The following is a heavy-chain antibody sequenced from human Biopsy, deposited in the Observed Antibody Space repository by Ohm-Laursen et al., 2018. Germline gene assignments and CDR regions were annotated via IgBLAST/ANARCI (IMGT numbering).Heavy chain of an antibody. CDR1: GDSINSSY. V-gene: IGHV4-59*08. CDR3: ARRGSGGRSFDY. J-gene: IGHJ4*02. CDR2: ISNSGNT. D-gene: IGHD2-15*01. Sequence: GTLSLTCTVSGDSINSSYWSWIRQAPGKGLEWIGFISNSGNTNYNPSLKSRVTISADTSKNQFSLKLGSVTVADTAVFYCARRGSGGRSFDYWGQGSLVSVST.